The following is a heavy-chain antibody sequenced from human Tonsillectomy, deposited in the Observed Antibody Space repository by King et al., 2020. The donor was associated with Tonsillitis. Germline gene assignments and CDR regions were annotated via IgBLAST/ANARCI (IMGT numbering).Heavy chain of an antibody. J-gene: IGHJ4*02. V-gene: IGHV4-59*01. CDR3: ARGWGYYDY. D-gene: IGHD2-21*01. CDR1: GGSISTYY. CDR2: IYYSGST. Sequence: VQLQESGPGLVKPSETLSLTCTVSGGSISTYYWSWIRQPPGKGLEWIGYIYYSGSTNYNPSLKSRVTISVDTSKNQFSLKLSSVTAADTAVYSCARGWGYYDYWGQGTLVTVSS.